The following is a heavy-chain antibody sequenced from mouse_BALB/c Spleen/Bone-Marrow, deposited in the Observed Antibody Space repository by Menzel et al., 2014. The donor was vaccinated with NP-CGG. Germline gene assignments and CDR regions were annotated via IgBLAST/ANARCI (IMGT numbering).Heavy chain of an antibody. Sequence: VQLQQSGAELVRPVASVKLSCKASGYTFTSYWMNWVKQRPGQGLEWIGMIDPSDSETHYNQMFKDKATLTVDKSSSTGYMQLSSLTSEDSSVYYCAREEITTVVAPAYWGQGTLVTVSA. D-gene: IGHD1-1*01. CDR3: AREEITTVVAPAY. CDR1: GYTFTSYW. CDR2: IDPSDSET. V-gene: IGHV1-61*01. J-gene: IGHJ3*01.